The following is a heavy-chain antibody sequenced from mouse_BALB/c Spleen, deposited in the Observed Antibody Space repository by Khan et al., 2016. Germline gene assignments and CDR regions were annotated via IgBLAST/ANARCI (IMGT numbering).Heavy chain of an antibody. CDR2: IDPANGNS. J-gene: IGHJ2*01. CDR3: ARGNLGY. CDR1: GFNIKDTY. V-gene: IGHV14-3*02. Sequence: VQLQQSGAEFVKPGASVKLSCTASGFNIKDTYMYWVKQRPEQGLEWIGRIDPANGNSKYDPKFQGKATITADTSSNTAHLQLSSLTSDDTAVFYCARGNLGYWGQGTTLTVSS.